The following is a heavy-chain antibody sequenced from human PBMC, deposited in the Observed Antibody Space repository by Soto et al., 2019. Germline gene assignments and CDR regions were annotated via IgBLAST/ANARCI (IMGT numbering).Heavy chain of an antibody. J-gene: IGHJ6*02. CDR2: IWYDGSNK. Sequence: GGSLRLSCAASGFTFSSYGMHWVRQAPGKGLEWVAVIWYDGSNKYYADSVKGRFTISRDSSKNTLYLQMNSLRAEDTAVYYCARDSAVTTNYGMDVWGQGTTVTVSS. CDR1: GFTFSSYG. CDR3: ARDSAVTTNYGMDV. D-gene: IGHD4-4*01. V-gene: IGHV3-33*01.